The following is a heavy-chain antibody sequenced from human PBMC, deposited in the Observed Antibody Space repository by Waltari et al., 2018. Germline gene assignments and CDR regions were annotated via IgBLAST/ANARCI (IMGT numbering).Heavy chain of an antibody. Sequence: QVQIVQSGAEVKEPGASVKVSCKAYAYTFHGYYIHWVRQAPGQGLEWMGWINHNNGGTXYSQNFQGRVTMTRDTSISTAYMELSSLTSDDTAVYYCARRKDGSSWGYDYWGQGTLVTVSS. CDR2: INHNNGGT. CDR1: AYTFHGYY. D-gene: IGHD6-6*01. V-gene: IGHV1-2*02. CDR3: ARRKDGSSWGYDY. J-gene: IGHJ4*02.